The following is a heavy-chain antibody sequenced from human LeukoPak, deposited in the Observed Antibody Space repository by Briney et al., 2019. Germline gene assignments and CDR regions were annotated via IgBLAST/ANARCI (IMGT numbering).Heavy chain of an antibody. V-gene: IGHV1-69*01. CDR3: ARVRCGGDCYFDY. CDR2: IIPIFGTA. D-gene: IGHD2-21*02. Sequence: SVKVSCKASGGTFSSYAISRVRQAPGQGLEWMGGIIPIFGTANYAQKFQGRVTITADESTSTAYMELSSLRSEDTAVYYCARVRCGGDCYFDYWGQGTLVTVSS. CDR1: GGTFSSYA. J-gene: IGHJ4*02.